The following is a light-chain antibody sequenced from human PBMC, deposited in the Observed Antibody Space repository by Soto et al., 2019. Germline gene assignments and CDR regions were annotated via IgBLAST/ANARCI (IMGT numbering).Light chain of an antibody. CDR1: QSIATY. CDR2: AVS. CDR3: QQSYSTLWT. V-gene: IGKV1-39*01. J-gene: IGKJ1*01. Sequence: DLQMTQSPSSLSAYVGDRVTITCRATQSIATYLNWYQQKPGRAPKLLISAVSTLHSGVPSRFSGSGTGTDFTLTNSSLQPEDFATYYCQQSYSTLWTFGQGTRVEIK.